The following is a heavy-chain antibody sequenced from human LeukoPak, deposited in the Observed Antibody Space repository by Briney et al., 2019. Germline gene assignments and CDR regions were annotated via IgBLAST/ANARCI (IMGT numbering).Heavy chain of an antibody. Sequence: GKSLKISCKGSGYSFTSYWIGWVRQMPGKVVEWMAIIYPGDSDTRYSPSFQGQVTISADKSISTAYLHWSSLKASDTAMYYCARRYCSSTSCLEPFDYWGQGTLVTVSS. CDR1: GYSFTSYW. CDR2: IYPGDSDT. CDR3: ARRYCSSTSCLEPFDY. D-gene: IGHD2-2*01. V-gene: IGHV5-51*01. J-gene: IGHJ4*02.